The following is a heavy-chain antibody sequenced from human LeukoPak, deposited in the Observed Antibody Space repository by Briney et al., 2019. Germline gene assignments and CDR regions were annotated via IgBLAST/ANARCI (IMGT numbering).Heavy chain of an antibody. J-gene: IGHJ6*02. Sequence: SETLSLTCTVSGGSISSYYWSWIRQPPGKGLEWIGYMYYSGSTNYNPSLKSRVTISVDTSKNQFPLKLSSVTAADTAVYYCARDYWEAYYYGSGRYYYYGMDVWGQGTTVTVSS. CDR1: GGSISSYY. D-gene: IGHD3-10*01. CDR3: ARDYWEAYYYGSGRYYYYGMDV. CDR2: MYYSGST. V-gene: IGHV4-59*01.